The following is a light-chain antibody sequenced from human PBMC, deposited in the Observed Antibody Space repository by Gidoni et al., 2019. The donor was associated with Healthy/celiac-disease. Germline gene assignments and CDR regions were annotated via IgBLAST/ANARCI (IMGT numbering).Light chain of an antibody. V-gene: IGLV2-23*01. Sequence: QSALTPPASESGSPGQSITISCTGTSSDVGSYNLVSWYQQHPGKAPKLMIYEGSKRPSGVSNRFSGSKSGNTASLTISGLQAEDEADYYCCSYAGSSRVFGGGTKLTVL. CDR3: CSYAGSSRV. CDR2: EGS. CDR1: SSDVGSYNL. J-gene: IGLJ2*01.